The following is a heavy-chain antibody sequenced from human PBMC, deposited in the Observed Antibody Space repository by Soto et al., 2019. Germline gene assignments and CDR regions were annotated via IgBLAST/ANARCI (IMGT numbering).Heavy chain of an antibody. CDR1: GFTFSSYG. D-gene: IGHD5-12*01. Sequence: QVQLVESGGGVVQPGRSLRLSCAASGFTFSSYGMHWVRQAPGKGLEWVAVIWYDGSNKYYVDSVKGRFTISRDNSKNTLYLQMNSLRAEDTAVYYCAREWVEYSGYDATIDYWGQGTLVTVSS. J-gene: IGHJ4*02. CDR2: IWYDGSNK. V-gene: IGHV3-33*01. CDR3: AREWVEYSGYDATIDY.